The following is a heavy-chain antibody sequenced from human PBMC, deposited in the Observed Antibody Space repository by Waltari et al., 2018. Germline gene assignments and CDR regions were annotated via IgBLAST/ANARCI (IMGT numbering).Heavy chain of an antibody. CDR1: GFTFGTYG. CDR3: AKLSGRVPVDY. J-gene: IGHJ4*02. Sequence: QVQLVESGGGVVQPGGSLRLSCAAYGFTFGTYGRHWVRQAPGKGMEWVAFIAYDESDKYYADSVKGRFTISRDNSKNTLYLAMDSLRAEDTAVYYCAKLSGRVPVDYWGQGTLVTVSS. CDR2: IAYDESDK. V-gene: IGHV3-30*02. D-gene: IGHD3-3*01.